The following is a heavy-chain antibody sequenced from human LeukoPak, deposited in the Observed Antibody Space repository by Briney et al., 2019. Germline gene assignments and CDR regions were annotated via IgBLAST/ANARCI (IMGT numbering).Heavy chain of an antibody. Sequence: PSETLSLTCTVSGGSISSSSYYWGWIRQPPGKGLEWIGSIYYSGSTYYNPSLKSRVTISVDTSKNQFSLKLSSVTAADTAVYYCARGGGDYHFDYWGQGTLVTVSS. V-gene: IGHV4-39*07. CDR1: GGSISSSSYY. J-gene: IGHJ4*02. CDR2: IYYSGST. D-gene: IGHD4-17*01. CDR3: ARGGGDYHFDY.